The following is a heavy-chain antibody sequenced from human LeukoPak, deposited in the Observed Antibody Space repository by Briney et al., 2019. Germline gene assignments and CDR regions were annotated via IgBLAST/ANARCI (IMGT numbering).Heavy chain of an antibody. CDR2: IIPILGIA. CDR3: ARGYCSGGSCYYLDY. CDR1: GGTFSSYT. V-gene: IGHV1-69*02. Sequence: SVKVSCKASGGTFSSYTISWVRQAPGQGLEWMGRIIPILGIANYAQKFQGRVTITADKSTSTAYMELSSLRSEDTAVYYCARGYCSGGSCYYLDYWGQGTLVAVSS. J-gene: IGHJ4*02. D-gene: IGHD2-15*01.